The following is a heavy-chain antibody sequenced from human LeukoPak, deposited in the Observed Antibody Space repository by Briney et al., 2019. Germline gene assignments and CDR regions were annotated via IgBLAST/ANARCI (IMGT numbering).Heavy chain of an antibody. CDR1: GYTFTGYY. CDR2: INPNSGGT. J-gene: IGHJ3*02. Sequence: ASVKVSCKASGYTFTGYYMHWVRQAPGQGLEWMGRINPNSGGTNYAQKFQGRVTMTRDTSISTAYMELSRLRSDDTAVYYCARDSTSLRAFDIWGQGTMVTVSS. CDR3: ARDSTSLRAFDI. D-gene: IGHD1-14*01. V-gene: IGHV1-2*06.